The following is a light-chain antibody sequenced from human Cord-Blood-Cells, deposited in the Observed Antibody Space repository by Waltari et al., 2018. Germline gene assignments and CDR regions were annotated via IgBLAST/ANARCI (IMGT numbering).Light chain of an antibody. V-gene: IGLV2-14*01. CDR3: SSYTSSSTLV. J-gene: IGLJ1*01. CDR1: SGDVGGSHY. Sequence: QSALTQPASVSGSPRQSVTISCTGPSGDVGGSHYVSWYQQHPGKAPKRMIYEVSNRPSGVSNRFAGYKSGNTSSLTISGLQAEDEADYYCSSYTSSSTLVCGTGTKVTVL. CDR2: EVS.